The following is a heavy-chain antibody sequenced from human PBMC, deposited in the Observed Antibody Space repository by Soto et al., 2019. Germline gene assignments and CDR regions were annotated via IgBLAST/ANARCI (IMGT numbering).Heavy chain of an antibody. V-gene: IGHV2-5*02. CDR3: AHRPDSSSGYAVGFDP. D-gene: IGHD6-13*01. J-gene: IGHJ5*02. Sequence: QITLKESGPTLVKPTQTLTLTCTFSGFSLSTSGVGVGWIRQPPGKALEWLALIYWADDKRYSPSLKSRLTITKDTSKNQVVLTMTNMDPVDTATYYCAHRPDSSSGYAVGFDPWGQGTLVTVSS. CDR1: GFSLSTSGVG. CDR2: IYWADDK.